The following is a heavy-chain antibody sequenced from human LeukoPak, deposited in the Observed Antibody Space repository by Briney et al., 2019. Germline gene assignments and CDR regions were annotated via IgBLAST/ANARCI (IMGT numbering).Heavy chain of an antibody. Sequence: GGSLRLSCAASGFTFSSYWMSWVRQAPGKGLEGVANRKQDGSEKYYVDSVKGRFTISRDNAKNSLYLHMNSLRAEDTAVYYCASEAVTRAFDIWGQGTMVTVSS. J-gene: IGHJ3*02. CDR1: GFTFSSYW. CDR3: ASEAVTRAFDI. CDR2: RKQDGSEK. D-gene: IGHD4-17*01. V-gene: IGHV3-7*01.